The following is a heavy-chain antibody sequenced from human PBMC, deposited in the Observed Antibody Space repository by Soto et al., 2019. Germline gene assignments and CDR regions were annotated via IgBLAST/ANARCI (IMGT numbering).Heavy chain of an antibody. CDR2: INAGNGNT. CDR1: GYTFTSYA. V-gene: IGHV1-3*05. J-gene: IGHJ4*02. CDR3: AKLGYSYGSPKGFDY. D-gene: IGHD5-18*01. Sequence: QVQLVQSGAEEKKPGASVKVSCKASGYTFTSYAMHWVRQAPGQRLEWMGWINAGNGNTKYSQKFQGRVTITRDTSASTAYMELSSLRSEDTAVYYCAKLGYSYGSPKGFDYWGQRTLVTVSS.